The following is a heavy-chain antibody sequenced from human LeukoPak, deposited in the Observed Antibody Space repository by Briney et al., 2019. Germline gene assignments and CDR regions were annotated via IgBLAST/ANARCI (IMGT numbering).Heavy chain of an antibody. CDR1: GYTFTGYY. CDR3: ARDPAPTSNWFDP. J-gene: IGHJ5*02. Sequence: ASVKVSCKASGYTFTGYYMHWVRQAPGQGLEWMGWINPNSGGTNYAQKFQGRVTMTRDTSISTAYMELSRLRSDDTAVYYCARDPAPTSNWFDPWGQGTLVTVSS. CDR2: INPNSGGT. D-gene: IGHD1-14*01. V-gene: IGHV1-2*02.